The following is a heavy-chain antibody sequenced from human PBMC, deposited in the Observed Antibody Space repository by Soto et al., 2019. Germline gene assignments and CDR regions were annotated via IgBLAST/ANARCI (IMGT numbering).Heavy chain of an antibody. Sequence: SETLSLTCTVSGGSISSYYWSWIRQPPGKGLEWIGYIYYSGSTNYNPSLKSRVTISVDTSKNQFSLKLSSVTAADTAVYYCASLGRYYYDSSGYYFDYWGQGTLVTVSS. CDR2: IYYSGST. J-gene: IGHJ4*02. CDR1: GGSISSYY. V-gene: IGHV4-59*01. D-gene: IGHD3-22*01. CDR3: ASLGRYYYDSSGYYFDY.